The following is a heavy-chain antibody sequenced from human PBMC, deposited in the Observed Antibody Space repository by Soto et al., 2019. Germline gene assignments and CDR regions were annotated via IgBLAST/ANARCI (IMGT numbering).Heavy chain of an antibody. D-gene: IGHD6-6*01. J-gene: IGHJ5*02. CDR3: TTRPSSVGWFDP. V-gene: IGHV4-59*01. Sequence: SETLSLTCSISGGSISSYYWTWIRQPPGKGLEWIGNIYYTGSTNYSPSLKSRVTISIDTSKNQFSLQLTSVTAADTAMYYCTTRPSSVGWFDPWGQGTLVTVSS. CDR1: GGSISSYY. CDR2: IYYTGST.